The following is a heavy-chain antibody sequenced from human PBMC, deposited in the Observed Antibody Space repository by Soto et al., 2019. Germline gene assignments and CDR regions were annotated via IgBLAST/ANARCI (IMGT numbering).Heavy chain of an antibody. CDR2: ISGSGGST. CDR3: ASRSSGWYFDY. D-gene: IGHD6-19*01. J-gene: IGHJ4*02. V-gene: IGHV3-23*01. Sequence: EVQLLESGGGLVQPGGSLRLSCAASGFTFSSYAMNWVRQAPGKGLEWVSVISGSGGSTYYADSVKGPFTISRDNSKTTLYLEMNSRRAEDTAVYYCASRSSGWYFDYWGQGTLVTVSS. CDR1: GFTFSSYA.